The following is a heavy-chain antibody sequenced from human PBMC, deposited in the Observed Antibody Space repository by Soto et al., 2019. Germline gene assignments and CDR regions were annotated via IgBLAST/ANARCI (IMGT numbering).Heavy chain of an antibody. J-gene: IGHJ5*02. CDR2: MNPNSGNT. CDR3: ARGSSENGVAWFDP. Sequence: AXVKVSCKASGYTFTSYDXXWVRQATGQGLEWMGWMNPNSGNTGYAQKFQGRVTMTRNTSISTAYMELSSLRSEDTAVYYCARGSSENGVAWFDPWGQGTLVTVSS. CDR1: GYTFTSYD. D-gene: IGHD1-26*01. V-gene: IGHV1-8*01.